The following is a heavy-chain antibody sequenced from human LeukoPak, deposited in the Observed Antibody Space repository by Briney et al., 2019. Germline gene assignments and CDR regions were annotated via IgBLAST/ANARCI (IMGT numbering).Heavy chain of an antibody. D-gene: IGHD6-6*01. CDR2: INGSGGST. CDR3: ARTAARRFDY. CDR1: GFTFSSFA. V-gene: IGHV3-23*01. Sequence: GGSLRLSCAASGFTFSSFAMSWVRQAPGKGLEWVSPINGSGGSTYYADSVKGRFSISRDNSKNTLYLQMNSLRAEDTAVYYCARTAARRFDYWGQGTLVTVSS. J-gene: IGHJ4*02.